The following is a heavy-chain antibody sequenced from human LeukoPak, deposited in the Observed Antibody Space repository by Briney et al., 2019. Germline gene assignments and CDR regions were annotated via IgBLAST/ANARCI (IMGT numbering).Heavy chain of an antibody. V-gene: IGHV1-69*05. J-gene: IGHJ3*02. CDR1: GGTFSSYA. Sequence: ASVKVSCKASGGTFSSYAISWVRQAPGQGLEWMGGIIPIFGTANYARKFQGRVTITTDESTSTAYMELSSLRSEDTAVYYCASPGRGYYDGDAFDIWGQGTMVTVSS. D-gene: IGHD3-22*01. CDR2: IIPIFGTA. CDR3: ASPGRGYYDGDAFDI.